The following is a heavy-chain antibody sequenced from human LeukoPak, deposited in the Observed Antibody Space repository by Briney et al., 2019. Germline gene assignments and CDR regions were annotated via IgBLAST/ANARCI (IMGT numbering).Heavy chain of an antibody. CDR2: ISSSGSTI. CDR3: ARDRDWGSVNNFDY. Sequence: GGSLRLFSAASGFTFSDYYMSWIRQAPGKGLEWVSYISSSGSTIYYADSVKGRFTISRDNAKNSLYLQMNSLRAEDTAVYYCARDRDWGSVNNFDYWGQGTLVTVSS. V-gene: IGHV3-11*01. J-gene: IGHJ4*02. D-gene: IGHD7-27*01. CDR1: GFTFSDYY.